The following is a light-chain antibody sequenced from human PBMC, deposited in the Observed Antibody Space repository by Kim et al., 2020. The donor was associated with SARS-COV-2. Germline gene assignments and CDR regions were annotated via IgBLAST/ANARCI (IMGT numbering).Light chain of an antibody. Sequence: QSVLTQPPSASGTPGQRVTISCSGSNSNIGNNNVFWYQQLPGTAPKLLLYGNNQRPSGVPDRFSGSKSGTSASLAISGLRSEDEADYYCAAWDDSLSGRVFGGGTQLTVL. CDR3: AAWDDSLSGRV. J-gene: IGLJ3*02. CDR2: GNN. V-gene: IGLV1-47*01. CDR1: NSNIGNNN.